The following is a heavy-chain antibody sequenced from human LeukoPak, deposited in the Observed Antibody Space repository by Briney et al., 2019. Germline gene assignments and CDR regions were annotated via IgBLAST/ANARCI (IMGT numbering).Heavy chain of an antibody. J-gene: IGHJ4*02. D-gene: IGHD5-12*01. V-gene: IGHV4-59*02. Sequence: SETLSLTCTVSGDSVSSYYWSWIRQPPGKGLEWIGYIYHTGHTEYNPSLKSRVTISVDTSKNQFSLKLSSVTTADTAVYYCAREGGYSGYALWGQGTLVTVSS. CDR3: AREGGYSGYAL. CDR2: IYHTGHT. CDR1: GDSVSSYY.